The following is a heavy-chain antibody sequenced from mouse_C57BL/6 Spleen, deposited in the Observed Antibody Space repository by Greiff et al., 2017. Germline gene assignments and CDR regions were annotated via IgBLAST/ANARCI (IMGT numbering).Heavy chain of an antibody. J-gene: IGHJ4*01. V-gene: IGHV1-80*01. CDR2: IYPGDGDT. CDR3: ARWGDSVYDMDD. Sequence: QVQLQQSGAELVKPGASVKISCKASGYAFSSYWMNWVKQRPGKGLEWIGQIYPGDGDTNYNGKFKGKATLTADKSSSTAYMQLSSLTSEDSAVYFCARWGDSVYDMDDWGQGTSVTVSS. D-gene: IGHD2-12*01. CDR1: GYAFSSYW.